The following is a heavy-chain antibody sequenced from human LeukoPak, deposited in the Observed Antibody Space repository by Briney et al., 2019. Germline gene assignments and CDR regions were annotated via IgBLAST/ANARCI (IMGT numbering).Heavy chain of an antibody. V-gene: IGHV3-7*03. CDR2: INQDGSVK. CDR3: VRAIEAAECY. CDR1: GFIFSSYW. Sequence: PGGSLRLSCAASGFIFSSYWMIWVRQAPGKGLEWVANINQDGSVKYYVDSVKGRFTISRDNAKNSLYLQMNSLRAEDTAVYYCVRAIEAAECYWGQGTLVTVSS. J-gene: IGHJ4*02. D-gene: IGHD6-13*01.